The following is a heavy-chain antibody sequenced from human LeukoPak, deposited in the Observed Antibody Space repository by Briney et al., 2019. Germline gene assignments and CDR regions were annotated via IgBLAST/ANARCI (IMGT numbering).Heavy chain of an antibody. D-gene: IGHD1-14*01. J-gene: IGHJ4*02. V-gene: IGHV3-74*01. CDR1: GFTFSNYW. CDR3: ARGASNRFDY. CDR2: IYTDGSST. Sequence: GGSLRLSCAASGFTFSNYWMHWVRQAPGKGLVWVSRIYTDGSSTNYADSVKGRFTISRDNAKNTLYLQMNSLRGEDTAVYYCARGASNRFDYWGQGTLVTVSS.